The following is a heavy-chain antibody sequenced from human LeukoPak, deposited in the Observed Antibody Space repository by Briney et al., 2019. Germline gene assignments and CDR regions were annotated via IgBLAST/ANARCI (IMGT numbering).Heavy chain of an antibody. V-gene: IGHV3-7*01. J-gene: IGHJ4*02. Sequence: PGGSLRLSCAASGFTFTTYWMSWVRQAPGKGLEWVANIKQDGGEKYYVDSVNGRFTISRDNTKNSVSLQMNSLRADDTAIYYCARGFVGIIYWGQGTLVTVSS. CDR2: IKQDGGEK. CDR1: GFTFTTYW. CDR3: ARGFVGIIY. D-gene: IGHD1-26*01.